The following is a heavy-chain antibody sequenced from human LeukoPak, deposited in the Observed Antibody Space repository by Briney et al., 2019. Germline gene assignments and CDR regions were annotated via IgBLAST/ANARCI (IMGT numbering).Heavy chain of an antibody. V-gene: IGHV1-69*13. CDR3: ARDRCSGGSCYSWDAFDI. J-gene: IGHJ3*02. CDR2: IIPIFGTA. CDR1: GSTFSSYA. D-gene: IGHD2-15*01. Sequence: SVKVSCKASGSTFSSYAISWVRQAPGQGVEWMGGIIPIFGTANYAQKFQGRVTITADESTSTAYMELSSLRSEDTAVYYCARDRCSGGSCYSWDAFDIWGQGTMVTVSS.